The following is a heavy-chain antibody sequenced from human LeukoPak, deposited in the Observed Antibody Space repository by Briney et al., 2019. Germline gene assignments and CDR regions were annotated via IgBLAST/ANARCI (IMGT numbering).Heavy chain of an antibody. V-gene: IGHV1-18*01. D-gene: IGHD3-22*01. J-gene: IGHJ4*02. Sequence: ASVKVSCKASGYTFTSYGISWVRQAPGQGLEWMGWISAYNGNTNYAQKLQGRVTMTTDTSTSTAYMELRSLRSDDTAVYYCARDHPYYYDSSGYAVWGQGTLVAVSS. CDR2: ISAYNGNT. CDR3: ARDHPYYYDSSGYAV. CDR1: GYTFTSYG.